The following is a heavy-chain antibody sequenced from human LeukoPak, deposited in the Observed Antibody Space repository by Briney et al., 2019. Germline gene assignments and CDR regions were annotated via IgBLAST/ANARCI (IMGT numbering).Heavy chain of an antibody. J-gene: IGHJ4*02. CDR2: INHSGST. CDR1: GGSFSGYY. CDR3: ARGDYSSSWGY. D-gene: IGHD6-13*01. Sequence: SETLSLTCAVYGGSFSGYYWSWIRQPPGKGLEWIGEINHSGSTNYNPSLKSRVTISVDTSKNQFSLKLSSVTAADTAVYYCARGDYSSSWGYWGQGTLVTVSS. V-gene: IGHV4-34*01.